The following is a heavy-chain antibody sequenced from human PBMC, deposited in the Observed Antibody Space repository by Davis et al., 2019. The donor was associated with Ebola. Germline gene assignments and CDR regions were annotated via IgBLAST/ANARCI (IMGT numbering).Heavy chain of an antibody. CDR1: GFIFSTYV. J-gene: IGHJ2*01. CDR3: ARVQVTRRYWYFDL. Sequence: GGSLRLSCSASGFIFSTYVMSWVRQAPGKGLEWVAFIRYDGSNKYYADSVKGRFTISRENAKNSLYLQMNSLRAGDTAVYYCARVQVTRRYWYFDLWGRGTLVTVSS. D-gene: IGHD4-17*01. V-gene: IGHV3-30*02. CDR2: IRYDGSNK.